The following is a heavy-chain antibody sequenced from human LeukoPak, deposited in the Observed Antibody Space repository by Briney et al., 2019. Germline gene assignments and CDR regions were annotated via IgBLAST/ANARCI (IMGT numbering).Heavy chain of an antibody. CDR1: GYSISSGYY. V-gene: IGHV4-38-2*01. Sequence: RPSETLSLTCAVSGYSISSGYYWGCLRQPPGKGLECIGSIYRSGSTYYNPSLKSRVTVSADTSKNPLSLNLSSVTDADTAVYYCATLLTLDCFDIWGQGTMVTVSS. D-gene: IGHD2-21*01. J-gene: IGHJ3*02. CDR3: ATLLTLDCFDI. CDR2: IYRSGST.